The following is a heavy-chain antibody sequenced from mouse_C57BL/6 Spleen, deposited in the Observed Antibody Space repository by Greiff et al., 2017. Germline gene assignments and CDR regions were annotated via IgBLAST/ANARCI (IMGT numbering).Heavy chain of an antibody. J-gene: IGHJ4*01. D-gene: IGHD2-4*01. V-gene: IGHV5-16*01. CDR3: ARENDYDDSMDY. CDR1: GFTFSDYY. Sequence: EVMLVESEGGLVQPGSSMKLSCTASGFTFSDYYMAWVRQVPEKGLEWVANLNYDGSSTYYLDSLKSRFIIARDNAKNILYLQMSSLKSEDTATXYFARENDYDDSMDYWGQGTSVTVSS. CDR2: LNYDGSST.